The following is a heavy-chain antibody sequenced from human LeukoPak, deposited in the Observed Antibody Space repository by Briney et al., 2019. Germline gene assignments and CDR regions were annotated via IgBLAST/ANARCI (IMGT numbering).Heavy chain of an antibody. CDR1: GYTFTRYD. J-gene: IGHJ6*02. CDR2: ISTYNGNT. Sequence: AAVKVSCKPSGYTFTRYDFSWVRQAPGQGLEWMGWISTYNGNTNYAQKLQGRVIMTTDTSTNTACRELRSLRSDDPAVYYCARSSGSGTYGLDVWGQGTTVTVSS. CDR3: ARSSGSGTYGLDV. V-gene: IGHV1-18*01. D-gene: IGHD3-10*01.